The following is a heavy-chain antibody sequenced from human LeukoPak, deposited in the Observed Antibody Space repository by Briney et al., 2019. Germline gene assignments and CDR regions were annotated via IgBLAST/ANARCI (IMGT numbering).Heavy chain of an antibody. V-gene: IGHV3-9*01. CDR3: AKEVSMEIMTTVTFYYFDY. Sequence: PGRSLRLSCAASGFTFDDYAMHWVRQAPGKGLEWVSGISWNSGSIGYADSVKGRFTISRDNAKNSLYLQMNSLRAEDTAVYYCAKEVSMEIMTTVTFYYFDYWGQGTLVTVSS. J-gene: IGHJ4*02. D-gene: IGHD4-17*01. CDR2: ISWNSGSI. CDR1: GFTFDDYA.